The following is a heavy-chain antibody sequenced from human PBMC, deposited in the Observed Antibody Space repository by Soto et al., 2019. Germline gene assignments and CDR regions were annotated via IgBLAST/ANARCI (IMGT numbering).Heavy chain of an antibody. J-gene: IGHJ6*02. V-gene: IGHV4-34*01. CDR3: ARARRSGYDYYYYYGMDV. Sequence: PSETLSLTCAVYGGSFSGYYWSWIRQPPGKGLEWIGEINHSGSTNYNPSLKSRVTISVDTSKNQFSLKLSSVTAADTAVYYCARARRSGYDYYYYYGMDVGGQGTTVTVSS. CDR2: INHSGST. CDR1: GGSFSGYY. D-gene: IGHD5-12*01.